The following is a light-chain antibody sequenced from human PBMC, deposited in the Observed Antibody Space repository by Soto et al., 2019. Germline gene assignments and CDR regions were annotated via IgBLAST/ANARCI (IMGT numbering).Light chain of an antibody. CDR3: QQYGDSPT. J-gene: IGKJ1*01. V-gene: IGKV3-20*01. Sequence: EIVLTQSPVTLSLSPGERATLSCRASQSISSSYLAWYQQKPGQAPRLLIYGASSRATGIPDRFSGSGSGTDFTLTISRLEPEDFAVYYCQQYGDSPTFGQGTKVDIK. CDR1: QSISSSY. CDR2: GAS.